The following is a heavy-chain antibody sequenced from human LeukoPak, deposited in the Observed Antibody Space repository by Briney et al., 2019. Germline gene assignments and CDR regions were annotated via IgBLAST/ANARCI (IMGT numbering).Heavy chain of an antibody. V-gene: IGHV3-74*03. D-gene: IGHD1-7*01. CDR3: ARGNYGFDY. J-gene: IGHJ4*02. Sequence: PGGSLRLSCAASGFIFSDYEMYWVRQAPGKGLVWVLRILADGTTTMYADSVKGRFTISRDNAKNTLYLQMNSLRAEDTAAYYCARGNYGFDYWGQGTLVIVSS. CDR1: GFIFSDYE. CDR2: ILADGTTT.